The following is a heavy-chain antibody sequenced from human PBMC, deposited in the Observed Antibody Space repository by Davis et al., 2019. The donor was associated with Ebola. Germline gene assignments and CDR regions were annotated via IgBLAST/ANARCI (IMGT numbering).Heavy chain of an antibody. V-gene: IGHV3-11*04. CDR3: ARVALWGGYYRSGDMDV. D-gene: IGHD3-3*01. Sequence: GGSLRLSCAASGFTFSDYYMNWIRQAPGKGLECISYISSSGSSIYYADSVKGRFTIARDNAKSSLFLQMHSLRAEDTAAYYCARVALWGGYYRSGDMDVWGIGTTVTVSS. CDR2: ISSSGSSI. J-gene: IGHJ6*03. CDR1: GFTFSDYY.